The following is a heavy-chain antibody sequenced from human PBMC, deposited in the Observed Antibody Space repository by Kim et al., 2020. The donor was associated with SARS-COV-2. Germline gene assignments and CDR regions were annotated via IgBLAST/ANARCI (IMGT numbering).Heavy chain of an antibody. CDR1: GGTFSSYA. V-gene: IGHV1-69*13. J-gene: IGHJ4*02. CDR2: IIPIFGTA. Sequence: SVKVSCKASGGTFSSYAISWVRQAPGQGLEWMGGIIPIFGTANYAQKFQGRVTITADESTSTAYMELSSLRSEDTAVYYCARDGSDGSGSYWGYWGQGTLVTVSS. D-gene: IGHD3-10*01. CDR3: ARDGSDGSGSYWGY.